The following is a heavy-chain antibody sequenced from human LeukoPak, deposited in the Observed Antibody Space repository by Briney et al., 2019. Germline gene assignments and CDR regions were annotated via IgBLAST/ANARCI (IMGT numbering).Heavy chain of an antibody. CDR3: VRDFNWAFDY. Sequence: QTLSLTCAISGDSVSSKSVSWNWITQSPSRGLEYLGSTRNRSTWNTFYSSSVQRRVTINAVTSRTQVSLRLNSVTPEDTALYYCVRDFNWAFDYWRQGALLTVSS. CDR1: GDSVSSKSVS. J-gene: IGHJ4*02. CDR2: TRNRSTWNT. V-gene: IGHV6-1*01. D-gene: IGHD7-27*01.